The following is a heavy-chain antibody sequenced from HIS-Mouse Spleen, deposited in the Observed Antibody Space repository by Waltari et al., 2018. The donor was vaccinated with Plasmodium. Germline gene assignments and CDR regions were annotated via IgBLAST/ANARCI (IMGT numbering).Heavy chain of an antibody. CDR3: ARAAIAWGSPYYFDY. Sequence: EVQLVETGGGLIQPGGSLRLSCAASGFTVSSNYMSWVRQAPGKGLEWISVSYGGGSKYYADSVKGQFTISRDNSKNTLYLQMNSLRAEDTAVYYCARAAIAWGSPYYFDYWGQGTLVTVSS. J-gene: IGHJ4*02. CDR2: SYGGGSK. D-gene: IGHD7-27*01. V-gene: IGHV3-53*02. CDR1: GFTVSSNY.